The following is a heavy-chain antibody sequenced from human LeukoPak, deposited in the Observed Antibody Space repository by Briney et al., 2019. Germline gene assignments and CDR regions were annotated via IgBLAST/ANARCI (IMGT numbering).Heavy chain of an antibody. CDR2: ISGSGAGT. J-gene: IGHJ4*02. V-gene: IGHV3-23*01. Sequence: QAGGSLRLSCASSTFTFSTYWMSWVRQAPGKGLEWVSTISGSGAGTYYADSVKGRLTISRDNSKNTLYLQMNSLRVEDTAVYYCAKHHRMAARLVYFDYWGQGTLVTVSS. D-gene: IGHD6-6*01. CDR3: AKHHRMAARLVYFDY. CDR1: TFTFSTYW.